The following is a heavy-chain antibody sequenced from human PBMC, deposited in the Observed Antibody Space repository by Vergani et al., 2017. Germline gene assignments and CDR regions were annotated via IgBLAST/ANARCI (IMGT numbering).Heavy chain of an antibody. V-gene: IGHV3-48*04. CDR3: AKVKGSYYTMGVGADGMDV. J-gene: IGHJ6*02. CDR2: IISSSSTI. CDR1: GFTFRSYS. Sequence: VQLVESGGGLVQPGGSLRLSCAASGFTFRSYSMNWVRQAPGKGLEWVSYIISSSSTIYYADSVKGRFTISRDNAKNSLYLQMNSLRAEDTAVYYCAKVKGSYYTMGVGADGMDVWGQGTTVTVSS. D-gene: IGHD3-10*01.